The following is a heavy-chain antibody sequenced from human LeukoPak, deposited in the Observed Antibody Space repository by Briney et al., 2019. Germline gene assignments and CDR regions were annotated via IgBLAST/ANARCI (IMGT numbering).Heavy chain of an antibody. V-gene: IGHV1-69*01. Sequence: GASVKVSCKASGGTFSTYAVSWVRQAPGQGLEWMGGIIPIFGTANYAQKFQGRVTITADVSTRIAYMELSSLRSEDTAVYYCAREGDTTMIRPFDYWGQGTLVTVSS. D-gene: IGHD5-18*01. CDR3: AREGDTTMIRPFDY. CDR2: IIPIFGTA. CDR1: GGTFSTYA. J-gene: IGHJ4*02.